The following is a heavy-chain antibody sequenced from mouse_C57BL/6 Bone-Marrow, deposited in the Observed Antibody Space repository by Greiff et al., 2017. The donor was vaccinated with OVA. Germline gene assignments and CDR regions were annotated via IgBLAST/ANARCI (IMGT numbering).Heavy chain of an antibody. V-gene: IGHV5-12*01. D-gene: IGHD1-1*01. J-gene: IGHJ4*01. CDR3: ARRITTVVATDAMDY. Sequence: DVMLVESGGGLVQPGGSLKLSCAASGFTFSDYYMYWVRQTPEKRLEWVAYISNGGGSTYYPDTVKGRFTISRDNAKNTLYLQMSRLKSEDTAMYYCARRITTVVATDAMDYWGQGTSVTVSS. CDR2: ISNGGGST. CDR1: GFTFSDYY.